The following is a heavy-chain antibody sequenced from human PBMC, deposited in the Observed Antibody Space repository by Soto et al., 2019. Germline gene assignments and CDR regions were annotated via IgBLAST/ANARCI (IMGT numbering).Heavy chain of an antibody. CDR2: INHSGST. V-gene: IGHV4-34*01. CDR3: ARAYYNSGWYWAFHI. D-gene: IGHD6-19*01. J-gene: IGHJ3*02. Sequence: SETLSLSCAVYGGSFSGYYWSGIRQPPGKGLEWIGEINHSGSTNYNPSLKSRVTVSVDTSKNQFSLKLSSVTAADTAVYFCARAYYNSGWYWAFHIWGQGTMVTVSS. CDR1: GGSFSGYY.